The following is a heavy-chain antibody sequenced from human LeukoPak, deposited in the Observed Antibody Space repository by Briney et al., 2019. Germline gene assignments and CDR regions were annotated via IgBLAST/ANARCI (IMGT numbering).Heavy chain of an antibody. V-gene: IGHV3-53*01. CDR1: GFTFSHYA. CDR3: ARGGRGSAAVVAPRSFDI. CDR2: TYTGGNS. Sequence: PGGSLRFSCAASGFTFSHYAMVWVRQAPGKGLEWVSVTYTGGNSYYADSVKGRFIISGDISKNTLYLQMNSLRAEDSALYYCARGGRGSAAVVAPRSFDIWGQGTMVTVSS. J-gene: IGHJ3*02. D-gene: IGHD3-22*01.